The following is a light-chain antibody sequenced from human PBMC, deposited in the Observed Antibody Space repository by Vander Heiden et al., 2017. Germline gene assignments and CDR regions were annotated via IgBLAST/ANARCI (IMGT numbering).Light chain of an antibody. V-gene: IGLV1-44*01. CDR1: VSNIVRNT. Sequence: QSVLDKPPSASGTQGQSVTISCSGSVSNIVRNTVNWYQQLPGAAPRLLIYYNDQRPSGVPDRLSGSKSGTSASLAISGLQSEDEADYYCTSWDNSLNARVFGGGTKLTVL. CDR3: TSWDNSLNARV. CDR2: YND. J-gene: IGLJ3*02.